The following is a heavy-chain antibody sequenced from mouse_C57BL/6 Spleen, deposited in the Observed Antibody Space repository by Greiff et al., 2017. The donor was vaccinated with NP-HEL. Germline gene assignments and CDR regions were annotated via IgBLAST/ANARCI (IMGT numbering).Heavy chain of an antibody. J-gene: IGHJ2*01. Sequence: LMESGPGLVKPSQSLSLTCSVTGYSITSGYYWNWIRQFPGNKLEWMGYISYDGSNNYNPSLKNRISITRDTSKNQFFLKLNSVTTEDTATYYCARSLRYYFDYWGQGTTLTVSS. D-gene: IGHD1-1*01. V-gene: IGHV3-6*01. CDR1: GYSITSGYY. CDR2: ISYDGSN. CDR3: ARSLRYYFDY.